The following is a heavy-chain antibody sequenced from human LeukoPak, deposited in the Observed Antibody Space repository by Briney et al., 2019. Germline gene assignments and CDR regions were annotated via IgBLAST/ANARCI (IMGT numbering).Heavy chain of an antibody. J-gene: IGHJ5*02. D-gene: IGHD3-10*01. Sequence: AASVTLSFKASGGTFSSYAISWVRQAPGQGLEWMGGIIPIFGTANYAQKFQGRVTITTDESTSTAYMELSSLRSEHTAVYYCAGDYDYYGSGSYFCDPWGQGTLVTVSS. V-gene: IGHV1-69*05. CDR1: GGTFSSYA. CDR3: AGDYDYYGSGSYFCDP. CDR2: IIPIFGTA.